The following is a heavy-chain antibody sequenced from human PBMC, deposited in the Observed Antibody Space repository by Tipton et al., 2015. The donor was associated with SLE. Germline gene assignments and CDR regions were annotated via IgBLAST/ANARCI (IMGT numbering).Heavy chain of an antibody. D-gene: IGHD5-18*01. Sequence: TLSLTCTVSGGSVSSSSKYWAWIRQPPGKGLEWTGSIYYTGTTTYYNSFLKSRVTMSVDTSKNQFSLRLTSVIAADTAVYDCARLHGYSYGLNWFDPWGQGNLISVSS. CDR2: IYYTGTTT. V-gene: IGHV4-39*07. CDR1: GGSVSSSSKY. CDR3: ARLHGYSYGLNWFDP. J-gene: IGHJ5*02.